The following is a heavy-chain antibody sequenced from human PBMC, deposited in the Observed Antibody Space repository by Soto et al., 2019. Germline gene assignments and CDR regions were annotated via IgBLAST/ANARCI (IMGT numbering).Heavy chain of an antibody. CDR1: GGSSSSSACY. V-gene: IGHV4-39*01. D-gene: IGHD6-19*01. CDR3: ARHTAVAAKRGYFDY. CDR2: IYYSGST. Sequence: SETLCLTCRVSGGSSSSSACYWGWIRQPPGKGLEWIGSIYYSGSTYYKPSLKSRVTVSVDTSKNQFSLKLTSVTAADTAVLYCARHTAVAAKRGYFDYWGQGIMVTVSS. J-gene: IGHJ4*02.